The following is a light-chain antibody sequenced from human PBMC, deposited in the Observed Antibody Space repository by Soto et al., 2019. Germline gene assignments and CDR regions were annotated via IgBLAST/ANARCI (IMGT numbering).Light chain of an antibody. V-gene: IGLV2-14*01. J-gene: IGLJ1*01. CDR1: SSDVGGYNY. CDR3: SSYTSSSIDYV. CDR2: EVS. Sequence: QSALTQPASVSGSPGQSITISCTGTSSDVGGYNYVSWYQQHPGKAPKLMIYEVSNRPSGVSNRFSGSKSGNTASLTISGLQADDVADYYCSSYTSSSIDYVFGTGTKLTVL.